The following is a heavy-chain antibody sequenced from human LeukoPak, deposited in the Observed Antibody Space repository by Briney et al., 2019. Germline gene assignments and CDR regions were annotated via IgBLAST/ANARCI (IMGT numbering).Heavy chain of an antibody. Sequence: GGSLRLSCAASGFTFSSYSMNWVRQAPGKGLEWVSSISSSSSYISYADSVKGRFTISRDNAKNSLYLQMNSLRAEDTAVYYCARVPTMTTGSYYFDFWGQGTLVTVPS. J-gene: IGHJ4*02. CDR1: GFTFSSYS. V-gene: IGHV3-21*01. D-gene: IGHD4-11*01. CDR3: ARVPTMTTGSYYFDF. CDR2: ISSSSSYI.